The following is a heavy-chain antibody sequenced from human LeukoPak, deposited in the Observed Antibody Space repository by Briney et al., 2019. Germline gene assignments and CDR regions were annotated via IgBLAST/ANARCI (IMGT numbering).Heavy chain of an antibody. CDR1: GFTFSTYG. CDR2: ISGRDGNT. V-gene: IGHV3-23*01. D-gene: IGHD6-13*01. J-gene: IGHJ3*02. CDR3: ARSFFIAAAGPIGAFDI. Sequence: GGSLRLSCAASGFTFSTYGMNWVRQAPGKGLEWVSAISGRDGNTYYADSVKGRFTISRDNSKNTLYLQMNSLRAEDTAVYYCARSFFIAAAGPIGAFDIWGQGTMVTVSS.